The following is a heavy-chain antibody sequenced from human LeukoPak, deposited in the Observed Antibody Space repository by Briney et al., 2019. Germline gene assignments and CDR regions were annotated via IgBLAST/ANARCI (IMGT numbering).Heavy chain of an antibody. CDR1: GGSISSYY. CDR3: ARVQVVPAAIRTPPYYYYYYMDV. CDR2: IYTSGST. J-gene: IGHJ6*03. V-gene: IGHV4-4*07. D-gene: IGHD2-2*02. Sequence: PSETLSLTCTVSGGSISSYYWSWIRQPAGKGLEWIGRIYTSGSTNYNPSLKSRVTISVDTSKNQFSLKLSSVTAADTAVYYCARVQVVPAAIRTPPYYYYYYMDVWGKGTTVTVSS.